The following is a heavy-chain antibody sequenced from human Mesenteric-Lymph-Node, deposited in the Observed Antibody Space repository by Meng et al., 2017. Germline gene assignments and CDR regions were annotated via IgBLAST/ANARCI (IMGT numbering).Heavy chain of an antibody. Sequence: QVQVLGSGAEVKKPGSSVKGSCKAFCGTFSSYASSWVRQAPGQGLEWVGGIIPIFGTANYAQKFQVRVTITADEATSTAYMELSSLRSEDTAVYYCASKTYGSGRQIPHYDYWGQGTLVTVSS. V-gene: IGHV1-69*01. D-gene: IGHD3-10*01. CDR3: ASKTYGSGRQIPHYDY. CDR1: CGTFSSYA. CDR2: IIPIFGTA. J-gene: IGHJ4*02.